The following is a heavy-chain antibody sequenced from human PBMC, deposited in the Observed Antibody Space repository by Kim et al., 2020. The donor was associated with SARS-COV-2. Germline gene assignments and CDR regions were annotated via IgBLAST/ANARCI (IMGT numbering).Heavy chain of an antibody. J-gene: IGHJ4*02. V-gene: IGHV3-23*01. Sequence: ADSVKGRFTISRDNSKNTLYLQMNSLRAEDTAVYYCAKEGVAAAGTDFDYWGQGTLVTVSS. D-gene: IGHD6-13*01. CDR3: AKEGVAAAGTDFDY.